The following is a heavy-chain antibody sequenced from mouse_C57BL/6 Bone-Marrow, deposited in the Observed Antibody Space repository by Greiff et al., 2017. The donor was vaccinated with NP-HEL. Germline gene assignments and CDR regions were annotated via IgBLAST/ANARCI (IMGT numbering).Heavy chain of an antibody. CDR1: GYAFSSSW. V-gene: IGHV1-82*01. CDR2: IYPGDGDT. J-gene: IGHJ2*01. CDR3: ALYYYGSKYFDY. Sequence: QVQLKESGPELVKPGASVKISCKASGYAFSSSWMNWVKQRPGKGLEWIGRIYPGDGDTNYNGKFKGKATLTADKSSSTAYMQLSSLTSEDSAVYFCALYYYGSKYFDYWGQGTTLTVSS. D-gene: IGHD1-1*01.